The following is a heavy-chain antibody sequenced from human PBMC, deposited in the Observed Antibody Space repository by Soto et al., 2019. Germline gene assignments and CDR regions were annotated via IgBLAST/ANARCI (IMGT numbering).Heavy chain of an antibody. CDR3: ARDGLPLSYGKQWLVPSGDY. Sequence: EVQLVESGGGLVQPGGSLRLSCAASGFTFSSYSMNWVRQAPGKGLEWVSYISSSSSTIYYADSVKGRFTISRDNAKNSLYLQMNSLRAEDTAVYYCARDGLPLSYGKQWLVPSGDYWGQGTLVTVSS. D-gene: IGHD6-19*01. CDR2: ISSSSSTI. CDR1: GFTFSSYS. J-gene: IGHJ4*02. V-gene: IGHV3-48*01.